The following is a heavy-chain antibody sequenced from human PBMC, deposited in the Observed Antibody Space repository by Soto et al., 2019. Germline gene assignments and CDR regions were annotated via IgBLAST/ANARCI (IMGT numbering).Heavy chain of an antibody. D-gene: IGHD5-18*01. CDR2: ISPYNGKT. V-gene: IGHV1-18*01. Sequence: QGQLVQSGGEVKEPAASVRVSCKASGYTLINYGIKGVRPATGQGLEWLGWISPYNGKTEYAQKLQGRVTMTTDTSTSTVYMELRSLRSDDTAVYYCAREQTKWLQDACDMWGQGTMVTVSS. CDR1: GYTLINYG. J-gene: IGHJ3*02. CDR3: AREQTKWLQDACDM.